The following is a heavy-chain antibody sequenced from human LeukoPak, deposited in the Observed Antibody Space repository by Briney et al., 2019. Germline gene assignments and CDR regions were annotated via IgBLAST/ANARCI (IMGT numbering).Heavy chain of an antibody. CDR3: AKNFYGDYNFFFDY. CDR1: GLTFSSYA. CDR2: ISGSGGIT. J-gene: IGHJ4*02. V-gene: IGHV3-23*01. D-gene: IGHD4-17*01. Sequence: GSLRLSCAASGLTFSSYALAWVRQAPGKGLVWVSAISGSGGITYYADSVKGHFTISRDNSKNTLYLQMNSLRAEDTAVYYCAKNFYGDYNFFFDYWGQGTLVTVSS.